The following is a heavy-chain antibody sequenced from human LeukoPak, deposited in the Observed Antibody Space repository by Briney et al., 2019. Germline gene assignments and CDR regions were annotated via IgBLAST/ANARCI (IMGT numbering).Heavy chain of an antibody. CDR1: GFTFSSYA. V-gene: IGHV3-23*01. CDR3: ANLGPYYDFWSGYYPPGY. J-gene: IGHJ4*02. D-gene: IGHD3-3*01. Sequence: AGGSLRLSCAASGFTFSSYAMSWVRQAPGKGLEWVSAISGSGGSTYYADSVKGRFTISRDNSKNTLYLQMNSLRAEDTAVYYCANLGPYYDFWSGYYPPGYWGQGTLVTVSS. CDR2: ISGSGGST.